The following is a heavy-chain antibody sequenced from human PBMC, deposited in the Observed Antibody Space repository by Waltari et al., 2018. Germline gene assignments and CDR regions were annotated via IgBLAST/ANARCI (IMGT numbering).Heavy chain of an antibody. J-gene: IGHJ4*02. Sequence: QVQLQQWGAGLLKPSETLSLTCAVYGGSFSGSYWSWIRQPPGKGLEWIGEINHSGSTNYNPSLKSRVTISVDTSKNQFSLKLSSVTAADTAVYYCARRAYSSSWYGAFDYWGQGTLVTVSS. CDR3: ARRAYSSSWYGAFDY. CDR1: GGSFSGSY. V-gene: IGHV4-34*01. D-gene: IGHD6-13*01. CDR2: INHSGST.